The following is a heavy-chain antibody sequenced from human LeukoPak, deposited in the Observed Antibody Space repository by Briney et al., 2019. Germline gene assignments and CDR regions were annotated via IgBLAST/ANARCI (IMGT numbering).Heavy chain of an antibody. J-gene: IGHJ4*02. Sequence: GGSLRLSCAASGFTFSDYYMSWVRQAPGKGLEWVAVISYDGSNKYYADSVKGRFTISRDNSKNTLYLQMNSLRAEDTAVYYCAKDKGTAMVYFDYWGQGTLVTVSS. D-gene: IGHD5-18*01. CDR1: GFTFSDYY. CDR2: ISYDGSNK. CDR3: AKDKGTAMVYFDY. V-gene: IGHV3-30*18.